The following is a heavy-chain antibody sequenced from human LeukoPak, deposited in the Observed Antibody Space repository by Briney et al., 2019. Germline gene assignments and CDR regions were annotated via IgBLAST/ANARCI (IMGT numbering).Heavy chain of an antibody. Sequence: GGSLRLSCAASGFTFSSYGMHWVRQAPGKGLEWVAVIWYDGSNKYYADSVKGRFTISRDNSKNTLYLQMNSLRAGDTAVYYCARDKIVYYDSSGYKGYYYYYGMDVWGQGTTVTVSS. V-gene: IGHV3-33*01. J-gene: IGHJ6*02. CDR1: GFTFSSYG. CDR2: IWYDGSNK. D-gene: IGHD3-22*01. CDR3: ARDKIVYYDSSGYKGYYYYYGMDV.